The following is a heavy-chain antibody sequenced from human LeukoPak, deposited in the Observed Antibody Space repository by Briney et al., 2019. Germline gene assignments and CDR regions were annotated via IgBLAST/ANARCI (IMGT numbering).Heavy chain of an antibody. Sequence: ASVKVSCKASGYTFTGYYMHWVRQAPGQGLEWMGWINPNSGGTNYAQKFQGRVTMTRDTSISTAYMELSRLRSDDTAVYYCATYYYGPGSYYNLFFWGQGTLVTVSS. CDR2: INPNSGGT. D-gene: IGHD3-10*01. J-gene: IGHJ4*02. CDR1: GYTFTGYY. V-gene: IGHV1-2*02. CDR3: ATYYYGPGSYYNLFF.